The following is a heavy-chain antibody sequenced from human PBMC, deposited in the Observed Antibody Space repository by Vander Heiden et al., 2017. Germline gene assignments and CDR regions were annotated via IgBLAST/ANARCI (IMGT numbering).Heavy chain of an antibody. D-gene: IGHD6-6*01. J-gene: IGHJ6*02. CDR3: VSSIAARRGLYYYGMDV. CDR2: MNPNSGNT. Sequence: QVQLVQSGAEVKKPGASVKVSCKASGYTFTSYDINWVRQATGQGLEWMGWMNPNSGNTGYAQKFQGRVTMTRNTSISTAYMELSSLRSEDTAVYYCVSSIAARRGLYYYGMDVWGQGTTVTVSS. V-gene: IGHV1-8*01. CDR1: GYTFTSYD.